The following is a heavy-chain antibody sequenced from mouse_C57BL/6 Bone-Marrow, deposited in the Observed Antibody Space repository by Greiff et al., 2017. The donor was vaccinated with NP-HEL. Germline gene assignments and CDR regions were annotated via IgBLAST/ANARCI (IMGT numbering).Heavy chain of an antibody. V-gene: IGHV1-59*01. CDR3: ASAYYSNPWFAY. D-gene: IGHD2-5*01. Sequence: QVQLKQPGAELVRPGTSVKLSCKASGYTFTSYWMHWVKQRPGQGLEWIGVIDPSDSYTNYNQKFKGKATLTVDTSSSTAYMQLSSLTSEDSAVYYCASAYYSNPWFAYWGQGTLVTVSA. CDR1: GYTFTSYW. CDR2: IDPSDSYT. J-gene: IGHJ3*01.